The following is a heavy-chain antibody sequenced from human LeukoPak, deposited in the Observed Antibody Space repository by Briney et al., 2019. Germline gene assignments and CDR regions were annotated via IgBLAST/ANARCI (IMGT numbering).Heavy chain of an antibody. CDR1: GFTLSNYA. CDR3: AKDQYCTSTSCYVGY. Sequence: GGSLRLSCAASGFTLSNYAMSWVRQAPWKGLEWGSGINVSGGSTFYADSVRGRFTISRDNSKNTLYLQMNSLRAEDTAVYYCAKDQYCTSTSCYVGYWGQGTLVTVSS. CDR2: INVSGGST. J-gene: IGHJ4*02. D-gene: IGHD2-2*01. V-gene: IGHV3-23*01.